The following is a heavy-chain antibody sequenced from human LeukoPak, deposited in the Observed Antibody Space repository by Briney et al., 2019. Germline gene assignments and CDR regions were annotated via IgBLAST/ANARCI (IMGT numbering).Heavy chain of an antibody. D-gene: IGHD3-22*01. J-gene: IGHJ4*02. V-gene: IGHV3-30*18. Sequence: GGSLRLSCAASGFTFSSCGMHWVRQAPGKGLEWVAVISYDGSNKYYADSVKGRFTISRDNSKNTLYLQMNSLRAEDTAVYYCAKDPGRYDSSGYYCGYWGQGTLVTVSS. CDR3: AKDPGRYDSSGYYCGY. CDR2: ISYDGSNK. CDR1: GFTFSSCG.